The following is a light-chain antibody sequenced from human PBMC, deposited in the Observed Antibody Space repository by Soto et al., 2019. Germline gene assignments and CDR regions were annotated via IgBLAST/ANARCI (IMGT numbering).Light chain of an antibody. V-gene: IGLV2-14*03. J-gene: IGLJ2*01. CDR2: DVR. CDR1: SSDVGVYNY. CDR3: SSYTIIGARV. Sequence: QSALTQPASVSGSLGQSITISCIGTSSDVGVYNYVSWYQHHPGKAPKLMIYDVRNRPSGVSNRFSGSKSGNTASLTISGLQAEDEADYYCSSYTIIGARVFGGGTKLTVL.